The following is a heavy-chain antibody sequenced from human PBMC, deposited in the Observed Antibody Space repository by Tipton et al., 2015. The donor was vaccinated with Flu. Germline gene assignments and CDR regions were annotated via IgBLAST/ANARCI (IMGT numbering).Heavy chain of an antibody. J-gene: IGHJ3*02. CDR1: GYSISSGYY. V-gene: IGHV4-38-2*01. D-gene: IGHD2-21*02. Sequence: TLSLTCAVSGYSISSGYYWGWIRQPPGKGLEWIGTIYHSGSTYYNPSLKSRVTTSVDTSKNQFSLKLSSVAAADTAVYYCARSVVTAILHAFDIWGQGTRVTVSS. CDR2: IYHSGST. CDR3: ARSVVTAILHAFDI.